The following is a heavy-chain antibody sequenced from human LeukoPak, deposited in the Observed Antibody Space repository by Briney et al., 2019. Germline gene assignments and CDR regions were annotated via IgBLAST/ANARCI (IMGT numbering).Heavy chain of an antibody. D-gene: IGHD1-26*01. Sequence: GASVKVSCKASGYTFTSNYMLWVRLAPGQGLEWMGIINPSGGSTSYAQKFQGRVTMTRDTSTSTVYMELSSLRSEDTAVYYCARVGGNYPINWGQGSLVTVSS. J-gene: IGHJ4*02. CDR1: GYTFTSNY. V-gene: IGHV1-46*01. CDR3: ARVGGNYPIN. CDR2: INPSGGST.